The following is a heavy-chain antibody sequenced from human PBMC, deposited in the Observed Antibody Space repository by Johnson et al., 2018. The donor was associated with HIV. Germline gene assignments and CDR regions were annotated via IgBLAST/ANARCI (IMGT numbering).Heavy chain of an antibody. V-gene: IGHV3-33*08. D-gene: IGHD1-20*01. CDR2: ISFDGNLK. J-gene: IGHJ3*02. Sequence: QVQLVESGGGVVQPGKSLTLSCVGSGLSFSNFGIHWVRQAPGKGPEWVAVISFDGNLKKYEDSVKGRFTISRDNAKNSLYLQMNSLRAEDTAVYYCARARYNWIFDIWGQGTMVTVSS. CDR3: ARARYNWIFDI. CDR1: GLSFSNFG.